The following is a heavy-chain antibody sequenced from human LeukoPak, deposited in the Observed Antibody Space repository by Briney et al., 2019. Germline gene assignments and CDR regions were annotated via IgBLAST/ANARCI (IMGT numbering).Heavy chain of an antibody. CDR1: GFTFSSHT. V-gene: IGHV3-21*01. CDR2: ISNTSTSI. J-gene: IGHJ3*01. CDR3: ARGFRAFDF. Sequence: GGSLRLSCAASGFTFSSHTMNWVRQAPGKGLERVSSISNTSTSIYHADSVKGRFTISRDNTKNSLYLQMDSLRAEDTAVYYCARGFRAFDFWAQGTMVTVSS.